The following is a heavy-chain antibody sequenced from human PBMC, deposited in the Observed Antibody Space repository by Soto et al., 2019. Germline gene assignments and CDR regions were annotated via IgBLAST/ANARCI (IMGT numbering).Heavy chain of an antibody. Sequence: GGSLRLSCTASGFTFGDYAMSWFRQAPGKGLEWVGFIRSKAYGGTTEYAASVKGRFTISRDDSKSIAYLQMNSLKTEDTAVYYCTRADYDFWSGYYGVFDYWGQGTLVTVSS. J-gene: IGHJ4*02. CDR2: IRSKAYGGTT. D-gene: IGHD3-3*01. CDR1: GFTFGDYA. V-gene: IGHV3-49*03. CDR3: TRADYDFWSGYYGVFDY.